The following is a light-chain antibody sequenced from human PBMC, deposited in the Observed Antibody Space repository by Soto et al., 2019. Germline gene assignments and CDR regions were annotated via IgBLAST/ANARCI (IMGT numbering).Light chain of an antibody. CDR2: DVT. CDR1: SSDVGGYNY. Sequence: QSALTQLASVSGSPGQSITISCTGTSSDVGGYNYVSWYQQHPGKAPKVMIYDVTNRPSGVSNRFSGSKSGNTASLTISGLQAEDEADYYCSSYTTSSLVVFGGGTKLTVL. J-gene: IGLJ2*01. CDR3: SSYTTSSLVV. V-gene: IGLV2-14*03.